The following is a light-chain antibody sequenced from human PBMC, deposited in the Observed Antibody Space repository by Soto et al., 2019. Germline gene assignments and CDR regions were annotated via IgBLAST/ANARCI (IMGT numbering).Light chain of an antibody. CDR1: QSVTSN. CDR2: DAS. Sequence: EIVLTQSPATMSLSPGERATLSCRASQSVTSNLAWYQQKPGQAPRLLIYDASNRATGIPARFSGSGSGTDFTLTISSLEPEDFAVYYCQQRNNWPTFGPGTKVDIK. CDR3: QQRNNWPT. V-gene: IGKV3-11*01. J-gene: IGKJ3*01.